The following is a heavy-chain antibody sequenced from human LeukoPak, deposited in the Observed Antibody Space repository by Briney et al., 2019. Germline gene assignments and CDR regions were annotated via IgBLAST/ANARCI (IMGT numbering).Heavy chain of an antibody. V-gene: IGHV3-15*01. CDR1: GFTFSNAW. Sequence: GGSLRLSCAASGFTFSNAWMSWVRQAPGKGLEWVGRIKRNIDGGTTDYAAPVKGRFTISRDDSKKALYLQMNSLKTEDTAVYYCTTAAFHWGQGTLVTVSS. CDR3: TTAAFH. CDR2: IKRNIDGGTT. D-gene: IGHD6-25*01. J-gene: IGHJ1*01.